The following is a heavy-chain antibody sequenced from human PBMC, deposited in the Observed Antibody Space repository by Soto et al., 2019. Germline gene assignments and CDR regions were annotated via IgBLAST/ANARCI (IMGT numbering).Heavy chain of an antibody. J-gene: IGHJ6*02. CDR3: ARTVVAGPWYFYGMDV. CDR2: MNPNSGNT. Sequence: ASVKVSCKASGYTFTSYGINWVRQATGQGLEWMGWMNPNSGNTGYALKFQGRVTMTRNTSISTAYMELSSLRSEDTAVYYCARTVVAGPWYFYGMDVWGQGTTVTLSS. V-gene: IGHV1-8*01. D-gene: IGHD2-15*01. CDR1: GYTFTSYG.